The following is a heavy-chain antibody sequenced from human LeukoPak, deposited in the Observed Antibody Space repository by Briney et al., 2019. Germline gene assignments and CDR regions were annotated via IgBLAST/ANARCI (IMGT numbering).Heavy chain of an antibody. V-gene: IGHV4-34*01. CDR2: INDSGRT. J-gene: IGHJ6*03. D-gene: IGHD1-7*01. CDR3: ARRWNYGRNYYIDV. Sequence: SETLSLTCAVYGESFSNYYWNWIRQAPGKGLEWIGEINDSGRTNYNPSLMSRVTVSVDTSKKQFSLRLTSVTATDTAVYYCARRWNYGRNYYIDVWGKGAAVSVSS. CDR1: GESFSNYY.